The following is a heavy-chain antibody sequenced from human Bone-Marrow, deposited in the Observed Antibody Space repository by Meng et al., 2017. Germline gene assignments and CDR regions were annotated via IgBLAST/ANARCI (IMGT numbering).Heavy chain of an antibody. V-gene: IGHV1-69-2*01. CDR1: GYTFYDYY. Sequence: PLVQAWAEVKEAEASVKLLCNVSGYTFYDYYMHWVQPAPGKGLEWMELVDPEDGETIYAEKFQDRVTITADTSTDTAYMELSSLRSEDTAVYYCATDVRNYVDYWGQGTLVTVSS. D-gene: IGHD2-8*01. J-gene: IGHJ4*02. CDR2: VDPEDGET. CDR3: ATDVRNYVDY.